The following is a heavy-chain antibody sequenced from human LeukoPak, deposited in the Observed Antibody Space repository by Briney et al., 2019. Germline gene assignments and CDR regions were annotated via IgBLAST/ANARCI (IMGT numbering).Heavy chain of an antibody. Sequence: GGALRLSCADSGVTFSRFSIHWVGQAPGEGVERGAVISYDGTNKYYADSVKVRFTISRDNSKNALYLQMNSLRAEDTAVYYCGRDWDGVRGVNIDYWGQETLVTVSS. D-gene: IGHD3-10*01. V-gene: IGHV3-30-3*01. CDR2: ISYDGTNK. J-gene: IGHJ4*02. CDR1: GVTFSRFS. CDR3: GRDWDGVRGVNIDY.